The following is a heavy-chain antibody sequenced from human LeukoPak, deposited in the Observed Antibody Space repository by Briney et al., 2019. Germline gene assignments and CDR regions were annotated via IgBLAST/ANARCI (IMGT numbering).Heavy chain of an antibody. CDR1: GGSFSHYY. J-gene: IGHJ4*02. Sequence: SETLSLTCAVYGGSFSHYYWSWIRQPPGKGLEWIGEINHSGSTNYNPSLKSRVTISLDTSRNQFSLKLRSVTAADTAVYYCARYYSSTWPTILRYFDYWGQGTLVTVSS. CDR2: INHSGST. CDR3: ARYYSSTWPTILRYFDY. V-gene: IGHV4-34*01. D-gene: IGHD6-13*01.